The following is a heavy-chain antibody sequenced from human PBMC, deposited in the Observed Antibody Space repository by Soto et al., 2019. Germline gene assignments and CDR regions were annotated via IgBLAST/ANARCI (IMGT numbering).Heavy chain of an antibody. V-gene: IGHV1-69*01. Sequence: QVQLVQSGAEVKKPGSSVKVSCKASGGTFSSYAISWVRQAPGQGLEWMGGIIPIFGTANYAQKFQGRVTITADESTSTAYMELSSLRSEDTAVYYCANLMVRGVTANGYYGMGVWGQGTTVTVSS. CDR3: ANLMVRGVTANGYYGMGV. CDR1: GGTFSSYA. D-gene: IGHD3-10*01. J-gene: IGHJ6*02. CDR2: IIPIFGTA.